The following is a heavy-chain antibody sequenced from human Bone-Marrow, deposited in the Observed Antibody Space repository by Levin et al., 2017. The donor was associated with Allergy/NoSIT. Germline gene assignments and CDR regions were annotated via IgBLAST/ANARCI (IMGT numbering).Heavy chain of an antibody. CDR1: GFTFNDYT. V-gene: IGHV3-43*01. J-gene: IGHJ4*02. CDR3: AKDLSPRIAVTGNIEY. D-gene: IGHD6-19*01. CDR2: ISWDASTK. Sequence: GESLKISCAASGFTFNDYTMHWVRQAPQRGLEWVSLISWDASTKYYANYVRGRFTISRDNSKNALYLQMNSLTTEDTALYYCAKDLSPRIAVTGNIEYWGQGTLVTVSS.